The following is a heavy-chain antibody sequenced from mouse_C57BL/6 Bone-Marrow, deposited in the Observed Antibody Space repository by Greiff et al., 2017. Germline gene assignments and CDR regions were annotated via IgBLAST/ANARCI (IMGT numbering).Heavy chain of an antibody. CDR3: ARRLYYSNYYYYAMDY. CDR1: GYSFTGYY. J-gene: IGHJ4*01. Sequence: VQLKQSGPELVKPGASVKISCKASGYSFTGYYMNWVKQSPEKSLEWIGEINPSTGGTTYNQKFKAKATLTVDKSSSTAYMQLKSLTSEDSAVYYCARRLYYSNYYYYAMDYWGQGTSVTVSS. CDR2: INPSTGGT. V-gene: IGHV1-42*01. D-gene: IGHD2-5*01.